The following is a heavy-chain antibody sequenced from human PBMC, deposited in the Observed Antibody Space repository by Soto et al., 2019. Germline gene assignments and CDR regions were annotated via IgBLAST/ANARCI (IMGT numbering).Heavy chain of an antibody. J-gene: IGHJ4*02. CDR3: ARHLTWIGKLSHLGFDY. V-gene: IGHV4-59*08. CDR2: ISYSGNT. CDR1: GGSIGSHY. D-gene: IGHD3-10*01. Sequence: SETLSLTCTVYGGSIGSHYWSWIRQPPGKGLEWIGYISYSGNTNYNPSLQSRVTISLDTSKDQVSLKLTSVTAADTAVYYCARHLTWIGKLSHLGFDYWGQGALVTLCS.